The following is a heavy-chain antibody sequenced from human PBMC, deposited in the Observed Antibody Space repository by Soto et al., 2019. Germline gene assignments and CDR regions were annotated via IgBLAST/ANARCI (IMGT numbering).Heavy chain of an antibody. CDR3: EMVYADGMDI. Sequence: PSETLSLTCTVSGGSISSSSYYWGWIRQPPGKGLEWIGSIYYSGSTYYNPSLKSRVTISVDTSKNQFSLKLSSVTAADTAVYYCEMVYADGMDIWGQGTTVTVSS. V-gene: IGHV4-39*01. CDR1: GGSISSSSYY. J-gene: IGHJ6*02. D-gene: IGHD2-8*01. CDR2: IYYSGST.